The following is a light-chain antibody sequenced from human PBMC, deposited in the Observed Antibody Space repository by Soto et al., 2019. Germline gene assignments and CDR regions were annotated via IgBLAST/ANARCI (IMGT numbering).Light chain of an antibody. CDR3: SSYTSSSTLV. CDR1: SSDVGAYNY. CDR2: DVS. J-gene: IGLJ2*01. Sequence: QSALTQPASVSGSPGQSITISCSGTSSDVGAYNYVSWYQQHPGKAPQLMIYDVSDRPSGVSNRFAGSKSGNTASLTISGLQAEDEADYYCSSYTSSSTLVFGGGNKLTVL. V-gene: IGLV2-14*03.